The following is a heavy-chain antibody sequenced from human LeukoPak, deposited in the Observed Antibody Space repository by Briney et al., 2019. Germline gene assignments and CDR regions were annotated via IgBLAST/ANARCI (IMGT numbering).Heavy chain of an antibody. Sequence: ASVKVSCKASGYIFTSYNIYWVRQAPGQGLEWMGIINPSGGSTNYAQKFQGRVTMTRDTSTSTVYMELSSLRSEDTAVYYCATKTFYDTLTDYEGDRFDAFDIWGQGTFVTVSS. CDR2: INPSGGST. D-gene: IGHD3-9*01. V-gene: IGHV1-46*01. CDR3: ATKTFYDTLTDYEGDRFDAFDI. CDR1: GYIFTSYN. J-gene: IGHJ3*02.